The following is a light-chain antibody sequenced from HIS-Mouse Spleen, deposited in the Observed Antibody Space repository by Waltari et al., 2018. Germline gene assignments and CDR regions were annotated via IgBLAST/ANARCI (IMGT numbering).Light chain of an antibody. CDR2: EGS. J-gene: IGLJ3*02. CDR3: CSYAGSSTYWV. V-gene: IGLV2-23*01. Sequence: QSALTQPASVSGSPGQSITISCTGTSSDVGSYNLVSWYQQHPGKAPKLMIYEGSKRPSVVSNRFSGSKSGNTASLTISGLQAEDEADYYCCSYAGSSTYWVFGGGTKLTVL. CDR1: SSDVGSYNL.